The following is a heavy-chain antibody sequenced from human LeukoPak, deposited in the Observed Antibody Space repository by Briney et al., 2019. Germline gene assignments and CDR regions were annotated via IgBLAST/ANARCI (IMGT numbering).Heavy chain of an antibody. CDR2: IIPIFGTA. CDR1: GGTFSSYA. V-gene: IGHV1-69*13. Sequence: EASVKVSCKASGGTFSSYAISWVRQAPGQGLEWMGGIIPIFGTANYAQKFQGRVTITADESTSTAYMELSSLRSEDTAVYYCARGWEEIAAAPSYYFDYWGQGTLVTVSS. CDR3: ARGWEEIAAAPSYYFDY. J-gene: IGHJ4*02. D-gene: IGHD6-13*01.